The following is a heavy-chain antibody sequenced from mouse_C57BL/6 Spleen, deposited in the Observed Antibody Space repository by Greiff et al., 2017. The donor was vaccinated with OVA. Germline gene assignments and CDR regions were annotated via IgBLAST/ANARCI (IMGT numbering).Heavy chain of an antibody. CDR2: INPSSGYT. V-gene: IGHV1-4*01. CDR1: GYTFTSYT. J-gene: IGHJ2*01. Sequence: QVQLKESGAELARPGASVKMSCKASGYTFTSYTMHWVKQRPGQGLEWIGYINPSSGYTKYNQKFKDKATLTADKSSSTAYMQLSSLTSEDSAVYYCAITTVVAPYFDYWGQGTTLTVSS. D-gene: IGHD1-1*01. CDR3: AITTVVAPYFDY.